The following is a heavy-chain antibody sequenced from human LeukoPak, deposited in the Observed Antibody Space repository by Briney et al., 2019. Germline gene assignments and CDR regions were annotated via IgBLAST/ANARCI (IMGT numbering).Heavy chain of an antibody. CDR3: ARDPIAARPWGWFDP. V-gene: IGHV3-21*01. J-gene: IGHJ5*02. CDR2: ISSSSSSYI. CDR1: GFTFSSYS. Sequence: KSGGSLRLSCAASGFTFSSYSMNWVRQAPGKGLEWVSSISSSSSSYIYYADSVKGRFTISRDNAKNSLYLQMNSLRAEDTAVYYCARDPIAARPWGWFDPWGQGTLVTVSS. D-gene: IGHD6-6*01.